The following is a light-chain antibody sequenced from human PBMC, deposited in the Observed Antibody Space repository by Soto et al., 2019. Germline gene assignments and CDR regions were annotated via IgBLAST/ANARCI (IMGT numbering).Light chain of an antibody. CDR1: QSVSSSY. Sequence: EIVLTQSPGTLSLSPGERATLSCRASQSVSSSYLAWYQQKPGQAPMLLIYCASSRATGIQDRFSGSGSGTDFTLTIRRLEPEDFAVYYCQQYGSSPPLPFGGGTKVEIK. V-gene: IGKV3-20*01. CDR2: CAS. J-gene: IGKJ4*01. CDR3: QQYGSSPPLP.